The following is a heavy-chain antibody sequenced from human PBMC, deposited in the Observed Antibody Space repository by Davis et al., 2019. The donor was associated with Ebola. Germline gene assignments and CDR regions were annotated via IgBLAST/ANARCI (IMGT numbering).Heavy chain of an antibody. D-gene: IGHD6-13*01. CDR3: AKFSRAGDSV. CDR2: ISSDSDYI. J-gene: IGHJ4*02. Sequence: GGSLRLSCAASGFTFSDYYMSWIRQAPGKGLEWVSSISSDSDYIYYADSAKGRFTISRDNAKNSLYLQVNSLRDEDTAVYYCAKFSRAGDSVWGQGTLVTVSS. CDR1: GFTFSDYY. V-gene: IGHV3-11*03.